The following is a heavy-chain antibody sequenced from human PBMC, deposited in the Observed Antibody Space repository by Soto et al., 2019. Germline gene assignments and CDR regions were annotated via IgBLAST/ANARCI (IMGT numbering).Heavy chain of an antibody. V-gene: IGHV3-33*05. J-gene: IGHJ4*02. CDR3: PRWGTTGGLDV. CDR2: TSYDGSNN. Sequence: QVQLVESGGGVVQPGTSLRLSCVGSGFTFRSYVIHWVRQAPGKGLEWVALTSYDGSNNFYGDSVKGRFTITRDNSRNSVELQMDSVRFEDTALYYCPRWGTTGGLDVWGQGTLVSVSS. D-gene: IGHD3-16*01. CDR1: GFTFRSYV.